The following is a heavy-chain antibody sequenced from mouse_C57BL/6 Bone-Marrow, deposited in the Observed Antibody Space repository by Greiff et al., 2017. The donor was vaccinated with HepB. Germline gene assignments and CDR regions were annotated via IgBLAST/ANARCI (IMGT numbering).Heavy chain of an antibody. CDR3: ARDLLATGCAMDY. D-gene: IGHD1-1*01. J-gene: IGHJ4*01. CDR1: GFTFSSYA. Sequence: EVMLVESGGGLVKPGGSLKLSCAASGFTFSSYAMSWVRQTPEKRLEWVATISDGGSYTYYPDNVKGRFTISRDNAKNNLYLQMSHLKSEDTAMYYCARDLLATGCAMDYWGQGTSVTVSS. V-gene: IGHV5-4*01. CDR2: ISDGGSYT.